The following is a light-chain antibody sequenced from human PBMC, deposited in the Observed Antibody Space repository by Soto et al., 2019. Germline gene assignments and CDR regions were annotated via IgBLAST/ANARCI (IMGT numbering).Light chain of an antibody. J-gene: IGKJ1*01. CDR3: QQYNNYPRT. Sequence: EIVLTQSPATLCLCPGERATLSCRASQSVSNNYLAWYQQKPGQAPRLLIYGASNRATGIPDRFSGSGSGTDFTLTISSLQPDDFATYYCQQYNNYPRTFGQGTKVDIK. CDR1: QSVSNNY. CDR2: GAS. V-gene: IGKV3-20*01.